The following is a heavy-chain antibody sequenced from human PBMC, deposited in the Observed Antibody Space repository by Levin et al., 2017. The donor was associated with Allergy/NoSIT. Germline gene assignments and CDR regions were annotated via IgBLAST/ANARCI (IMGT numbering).Heavy chain of an antibody. CDR2: ITNSGRT. J-gene: IGHJ4*02. V-gene: IGHV3-23*01. CDR3: SKEMTTVVPVFDY. D-gene: IGHD4-23*01. CDR1: GFTFSNYA. Sequence: GESLKISCAASGFTFSNYAMSWVRQAPGKGLEWVSAITNSGRTYYADSVKGRFTVSRDNSKNTLYLQMNSLRADDTAVYYCSKEMTTVVPVFDYWGQGTLVTVSS.